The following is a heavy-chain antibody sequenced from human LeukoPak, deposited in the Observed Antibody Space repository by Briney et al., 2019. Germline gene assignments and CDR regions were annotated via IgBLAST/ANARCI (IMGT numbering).Heavy chain of an antibody. D-gene: IGHD3-22*01. CDR3: ARDGGDYYDSSGYPFHH. J-gene: IGHJ1*01. V-gene: IGHV3-21*01. CDR1: GFTFGSYN. Sequence: GGSLRLSCAASGFTFGSYNMNWVRQAPGKGLEWVSSVSTSSSYIYYADSVKGRFTISRDNAEKSLYLQMNSLRAGDTAVYYCARDGGDYYDSSGYPFHHWGQGTLVTVSS. CDR2: VSTSSSYI.